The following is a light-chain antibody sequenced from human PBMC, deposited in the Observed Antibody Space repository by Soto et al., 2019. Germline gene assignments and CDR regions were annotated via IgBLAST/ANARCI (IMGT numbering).Light chain of an antibody. CDR1: RRVSSIY. Sequence: IGLPQPPGTLSLLPGERATLSCRAVRRVSSIYSGWYQQQPGQAPTLLIYGASSKATGIPDRFSGRGSGTDFTLTISRMEHEDFAVYYCQQYISSWMFGQGTKGDIK. CDR3: QQYISSWM. V-gene: IGKV3-20*01. J-gene: IGKJ1*01. CDR2: GAS.